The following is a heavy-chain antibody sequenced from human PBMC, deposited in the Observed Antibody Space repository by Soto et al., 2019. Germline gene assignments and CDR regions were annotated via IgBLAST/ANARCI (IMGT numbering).Heavy chain of an antibody. V-gene: IGHV4-59*01. J-gene: IGHJ6*02. Sequence: SETLSLTCSVSGGSMNRYYFNWIRQPPGKGLEWIGYIFYSGSTNYNPSLESRVTMSVDMSKNQFSLKLSSVTAADTAVYYCVTFYDFFSGYPKPPFYYGLNIWGQGTPVTVSS. CDR2: IFYSGST. D-gene: IGHD3-3*01. CDR3: VTFYDFFSGYPKPPFYYGLNI. CDR1: GGSMNRYY.